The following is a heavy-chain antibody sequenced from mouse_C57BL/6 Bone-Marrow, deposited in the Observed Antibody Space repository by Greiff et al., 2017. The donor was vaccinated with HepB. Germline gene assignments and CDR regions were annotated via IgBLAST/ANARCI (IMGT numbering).Heavy chain of an antibody. V-gene: IGHV5-9*01. Sequence: EVKVEESGGGLVKPGGSLKLSCAASGFTFSSYTMSWVRQTPEKRLEWVATISGGGGNTYYPDSVKGRFTISRDNAKNTLYLQMSSLRSEDTALYYCARHGAYAMDYWGQGTSVTVSS. CDR3: ARHGAYAMDY. CDR2: ISGGGGNT. J-gene: IGHJ4*01. CDR1: GFTFSSYT.